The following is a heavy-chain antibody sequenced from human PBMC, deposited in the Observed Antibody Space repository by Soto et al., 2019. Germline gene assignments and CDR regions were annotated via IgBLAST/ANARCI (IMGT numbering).Heavy chain of an antibody. J-gene: IGHJ6*02. CDR1: GFTFSSYA. CDR3: AKIGVVVPATTPDPNYYYGMDV. V-gene: IGHV3-23*01. CDR2: ISGSGGST. D-gene: IGHD2-2*02. Sequence: LRLSCAASGFTFSSYAMSWVRQAPGKGLEWVSAISGSGGSTYYADSVKGRFTISRDNSKNTLYLQMNSLRAEKTAEYYAAKIGVVVPATTPDPNYYYGMDVWGQGTTVTVSS.